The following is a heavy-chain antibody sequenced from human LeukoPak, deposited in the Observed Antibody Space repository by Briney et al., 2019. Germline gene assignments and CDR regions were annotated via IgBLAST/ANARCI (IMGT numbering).Heavy chain of an antibody. V-gene: IGHV4-59*01. Sequence: SETLSLTCTVSGGSISSYYWSWIRQPPGKGLEWIGYIYYSGSTNYNPSLKSRVTISVDTSKNQFSLKLSSVTAADTAVYYCARVTSSWQEWWFDPWGQGTLVTVSS. CDR1: GGSISSYY. CDR2: IYYSGST. J-gene: IGHJ5*02. D-gene: IGHD6-13*01. CDR3: ARVTSSWQEWWFDP.